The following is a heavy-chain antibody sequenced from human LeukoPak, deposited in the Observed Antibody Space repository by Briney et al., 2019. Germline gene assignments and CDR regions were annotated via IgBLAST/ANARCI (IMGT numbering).Heavy chain of an antibody. D-gene: IGHD1-26*01. J-gene: IGHJ4*02. CDR1: GFTFSSYS. V-gene: IGHV3-48*01. Sequence: GGSLRLSCAASGFTFSSYSMNWVRQAPGKGVEWVSYISSSSSTIYYADSVKGRFTISRDNSKNTLYLQMNSLRAEDTAVYYCARVTPYSGSYYFDYWGQGTLVTVSS. CDR3: ARVTPYSGSYYFDY. CDR2: ISSSSSTI.